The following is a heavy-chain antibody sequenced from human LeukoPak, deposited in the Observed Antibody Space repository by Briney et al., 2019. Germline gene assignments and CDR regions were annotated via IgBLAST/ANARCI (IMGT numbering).Heavy chain of an antibody. Sequence: SETLSLTCTVSGGSISSYYWSWIRQPPGKGLEWIGYIYYSGSTNYNPSLKSRVTISVDTSKNQFSLKLSSVTAADTAVYYCAGPPTCSGSTSCAPSYWGQGTLVTVSS. D-gene: IGHD2-2*01. CDR3: AGPPTCSGSTSCAPSY. V-gene: IGHV4-59*08. CDR2: IYYSGST. J-gene: IGHJ4*02. CDR1: GGSISSYY.